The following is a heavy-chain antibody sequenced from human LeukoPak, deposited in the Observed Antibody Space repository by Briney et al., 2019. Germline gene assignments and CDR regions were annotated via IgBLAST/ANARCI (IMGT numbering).Heavy chain of an antibody. V-gene: IGHV4-61*01. J-gene: IGHJ5*02. CDR1: GYSVSSDCYY. D-gene: IGHD6-13*01. CDR3: ARVGSRWHWFDA. CDR2: IYSSGST. Sequence: AETLSLTCTVSGYSVSSDCYYWSWMRQPPGMGLEWKWYIYSSGSTDYNPSLKNRVTISVDTSKNQFSLKLASVTAADTAVYYCARVGSRWHWFDAWGQGTLVTASS.